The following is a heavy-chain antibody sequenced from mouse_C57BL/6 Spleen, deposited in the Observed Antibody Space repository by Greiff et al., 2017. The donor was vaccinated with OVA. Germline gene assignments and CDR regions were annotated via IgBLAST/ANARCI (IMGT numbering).Heavy chain of an antibody. V-gene: IGHV1-50*01. CDR2: IDPSDSYT. Sequence: QVQLQQPGAELVKPGASVKLSCKASGYTFTSYWMKWVKQRTGQGLEWIGEIDPSDSYTNYNQKFKGKATLTVDTSSSTAYMQLSSLTSEDSAVYYCARGDEDYYYAMDYWGQGTSVTVSS. CDR3: ARGDEDYYYAMDY. CDR1: GYTFTSYW. D-gene: IGHD3-3*01. J-gene: IGHJ4*01.